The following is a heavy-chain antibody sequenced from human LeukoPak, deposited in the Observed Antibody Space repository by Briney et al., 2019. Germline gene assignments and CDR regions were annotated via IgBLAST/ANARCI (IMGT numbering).Heavy chain of an antibody. Sequence: PSETLSLTCTVSGGSMGSYYWSWIRQPPGKGLEWMAYIYYTGSTHYNPSLKSRVTISVDPSKNQFSLNLNSVTAADTAVYYCARVPSVGRGYADDAFDVWGQGTMVTVSS. J-gene: IGHJ3*01. V-gene: IGHV4-59*01. D-gene: IGHD3-22*01. CDR2: IYYTGST. CDR3: ARVPSVGRGYADDAFDV. CDR1: GGSMGSYY.